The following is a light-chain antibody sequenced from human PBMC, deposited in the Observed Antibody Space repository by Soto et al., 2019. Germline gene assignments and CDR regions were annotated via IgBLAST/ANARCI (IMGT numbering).Light chain of an antibody. CDR2: GAS. J-gene: IGKJ5*01. CDR1: QSVSSSY. Sequence: IVLTQSPGTVSLSQGERATLSCRGSQSVSSSYLAWYQQKPGQAPRLLIYGASTRATGIPARFSGSGSGTEFTLTISSLQSEDFAVYYCQQYNNWPPITFGQGTRLEI. V-gene: IGKV3-15*01. CDR3: QQYNNWPPIT.